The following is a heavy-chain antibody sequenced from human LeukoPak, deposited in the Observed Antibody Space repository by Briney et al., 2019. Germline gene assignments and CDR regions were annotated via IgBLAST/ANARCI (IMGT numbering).Heavy chain of an antibody. CDR1: GFTVSSNY. CDR3: AIDSSGSLGLDY. CDR2: IYSGGST. D-gene: IGHD6-19*01. Sequence: GGSLRLSCAASGFTVSSNYMSWVRQAPGKGLEWVSVIYSGGSTYYADSVKGRFTISRDNSKNTLYLQMNSLRAEDTAVYYCAIDSSGSLGLDYWGQGTLVTVSS. J-gene: IGHJ4*02. V-gene: IGHV3-53*01.